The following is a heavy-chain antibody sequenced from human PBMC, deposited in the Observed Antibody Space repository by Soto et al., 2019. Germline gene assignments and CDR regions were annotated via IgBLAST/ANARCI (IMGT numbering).Heavy chain of an antibody. J-gene: IGHJ4*02. V-gene: IGHV4-30-2*01. D-gene: IGHD5-18*01. CDR3: ARSTSMAGQYFDS. Sequence: QLQLQESGSGLVKPSQTLSLTCDVSGDSISSGDYSWNWIRQPPGKGLEWIGYIFQSGTTYYNPSLKNRLPSTVGRSSNRFSLRLTSATAADTAVYFCARSTSMAGQYFDSWGEGTLVIVSS. CDR1: GDSISSGDYS. CDR2: IFQSGTT.